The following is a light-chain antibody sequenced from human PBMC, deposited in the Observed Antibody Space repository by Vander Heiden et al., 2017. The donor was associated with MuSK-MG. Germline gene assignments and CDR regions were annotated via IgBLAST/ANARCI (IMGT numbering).Light chain of an antibody. V-gene: IGKV1-39*01. CDR3: QHSFNSPPT. CDR2: AAS. J-gene: IGKJ5*01. CDR1: TSITTY. Sequence: DIQMTQSPSSLSASVGDRVTISCRASTSITTYLGWYQQKPGKAPKLLIYAASILQTGVPSRFSGSGSGTDFTLTISSLQPEDFATYYCQHSFNSPPTFGQGTRLEIK.